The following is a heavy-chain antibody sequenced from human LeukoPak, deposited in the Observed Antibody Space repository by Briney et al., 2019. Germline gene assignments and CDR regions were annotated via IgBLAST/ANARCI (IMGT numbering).Heavy chain of an antibody. Sequence: PSETLSLTCAVSGYSISSGYYWGWIRQPPGKGLEWIGSIYHSGSTYYNPSLKSRVTISVDTSKNQFSLKLSSVTAADTAVYYCARDRRYSIAARTDFDYWGQGTLVTVSS. CDR3: ARDRRYSIAARTDFDY. J-gene: IGHJ4*02. CDR1: GYSISSGYY. V-gene: IGHV4-38-2*02. CDR2: IYHSGST. D-gene: IGHD6-6*01.